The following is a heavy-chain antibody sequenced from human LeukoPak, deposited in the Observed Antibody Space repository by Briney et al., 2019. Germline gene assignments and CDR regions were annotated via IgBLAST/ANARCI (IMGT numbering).Heavy chain of an antibody. D-gene: IGHD1-20*01. CDR2: IIPIFGTA. J-gene: IGHJ3*02. CDR3: ASLVVGNWNDDI. Sequence: ASVTVSCKASGGTFSSYAISWVRQAPGQGLEWMGGIIPIFGTANYAQKFQGRVTITTDESTSTAYMEQSRLRSEDTDVYYCASLVVGNWNDDIWGQGTMVSVSS. CDR1: GGTFSSYA. V-gene: IGHV1-69*05.